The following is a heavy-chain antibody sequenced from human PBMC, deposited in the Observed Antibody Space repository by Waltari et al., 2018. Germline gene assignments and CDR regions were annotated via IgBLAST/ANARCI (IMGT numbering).Heavy chain of an antibody. CDR3: ARKVLEAGYSSSWYDWYFDL. V-gene: IGHV3-53*01. CDR2: IYSGGST. D-gene: IGHD6-13*01. CDR1: GFTVSSNY. J-gene: IGHJ2*01. Sequence: EVQLVESGGGLIQPGGSLRLSCAASGFTVSSNYMSWVRQAPGKGLEWVSVIYSGGSTYYADAVKGRFTISRDNSKNTLYLQMNSLRAEDTAVYYCARKVLEAGYSSSWYDWYFDLWGRGTLVTVSS.